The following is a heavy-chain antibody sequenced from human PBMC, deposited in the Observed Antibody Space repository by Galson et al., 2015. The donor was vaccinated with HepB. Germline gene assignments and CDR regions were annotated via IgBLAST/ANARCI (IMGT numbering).Heavy chain of an antibody. Sequence: PALVKPTQTLTLTCTFSGFSLSTSGMCVSWIRQPPGKALEWLARINWDDDKDYSTSLKTRLTISKDTSKNQVVLTMTNMEPVDTATYYCARMYIEVVPGGIDDYHYRDVWGKGTTVTVSS. CDR1: GFSLSTSGMC. CDR2: INWDDDK. D-gene: IGHD2-2*01. V-gene: IGHV2-70*11. CDR3: ARMYIEVVPGGIDDYHYRDV. J-gene: IGHJ6*03.